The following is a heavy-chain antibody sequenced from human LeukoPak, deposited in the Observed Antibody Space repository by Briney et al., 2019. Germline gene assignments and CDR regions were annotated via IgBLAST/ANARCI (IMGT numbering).Heavy chain of an antibody. J-gene: IGHJ4*02. D-gene: IGHD6-19*01. CDR3: ARGFIAVAGSPFDY. V-gene: IGHV1-18*01. CDR1: GYTFTSYD. CDR2: ISAYNGNT. Sequence: ASVKVSCKASGYTFTSYDINWVRQAPGQGLEWVGWISAYNGNTNYAQKLQGRVTMTTDTSTSTAYMELRSLRSDDTAVYYCARGFIAVAGSPFDYWGQGTLVTVSS.